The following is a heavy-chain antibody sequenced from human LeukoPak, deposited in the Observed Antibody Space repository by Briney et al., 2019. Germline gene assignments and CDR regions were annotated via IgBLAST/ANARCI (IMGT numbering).Heavy chain of an antibody. CDR2: INHSGST. V-gene: IGHV4-34*01. D-gene: IGHD2-2*01. J-gene: IGHJ4*02. CDR3: ARGRCSSTSCSFDY. CDR1: GGSFNDYY. Sequence: PSETLSLTCAVYGGSFNDYYWNWIRQPPGKGLEWIAEINHSGSTNYNPSLKSRVTISVDTSKNQFSLKLSSVTAADTAVYYCARGRCSSTSCSFDYWGQGTLVTVSS.